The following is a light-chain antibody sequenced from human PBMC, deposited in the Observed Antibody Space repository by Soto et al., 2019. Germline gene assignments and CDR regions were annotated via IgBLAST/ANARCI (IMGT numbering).Light chain of an antibody. J-gene: IGKJ2*01. Sequence: EIVLTQSPGTLSLSPGERVILSCRASQSLSRTYLAWYQQKPGQAPRLLIYGVSSRATGIPDRFSGSGSGTDFTLTISRLEPGDLAVYYCQHYGNSPYTFGQGTKLEI. CDR2: GVS. CDR1: QSLSRTY. CDR3: QHYGNSPYT. V-gene: IGKV3-20*01.